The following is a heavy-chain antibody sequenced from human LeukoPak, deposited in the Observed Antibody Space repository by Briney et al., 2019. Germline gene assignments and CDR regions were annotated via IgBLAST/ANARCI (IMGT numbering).Heavy chain of an antibody. Sequence: SETLSLTCTVSGDSMSSYYWSWIRQPPGKGLEWIAYISYSGSTKYNPSLQNRVTISIDTSKNQFSLKLSSVTAADTAVYYCARELRGSYYEAFDIWGQGTMVTVSS. D-gene: IGHD1-26*01. J-gene: IGHJ3*02. CDR3: ARELRGSYYEAFDI. V-gene: IGHV4-59*12. CDR1: GDSMSSYY. CDR2: ISYSGST.